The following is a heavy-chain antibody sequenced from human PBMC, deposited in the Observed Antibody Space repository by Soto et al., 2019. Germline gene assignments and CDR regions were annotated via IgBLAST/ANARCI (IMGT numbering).Heavy chain of an antibody. CDR3: ASGVSCSGGTCHAGPQHSYAMDA. CDR2: IEQNADEN. Sequence: PDRCLRLSCVPSGFPLNSYWMCWVRQPPQKGLERVPHIEQNADENHYVDSVKGRFTISRDSAKNSLYLQMISLKSKATATYFFASGVSCSGGTCHAGPQHSYAMDAWGKGPTGTVS. CDR1: GFPLNSYW. V-gene: IGHV3-7*01. J-gene: IGHJ6*04. D-gene: IGHD2-15*01.